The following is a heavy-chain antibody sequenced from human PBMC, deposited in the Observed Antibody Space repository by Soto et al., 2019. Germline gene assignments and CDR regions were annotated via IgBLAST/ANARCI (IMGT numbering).Heavy chain of an antibody. CDR1: GFTFRSHA. CDR3: ARDWCTERYSERPFDV. D-gene: IGHD3-9*01. CDR2: LSGSGGNI. V-gene: IGHV3-23*01. Sequence: QPAGSLRLSCVVSGFTFRSHAMNCVRRAPGKGLEWVSVLSGSGGNIDYAGSVEGRFTTSRDNSKNVVYLEMNSLRVEDTAVYFCARDWCTERYSERPFDVCGQGTVVTVSS. J-gene: IGHJ3*01.